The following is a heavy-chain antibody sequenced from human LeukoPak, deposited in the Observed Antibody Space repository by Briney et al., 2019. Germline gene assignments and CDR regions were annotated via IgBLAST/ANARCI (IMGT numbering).Heavy chain of an antibody. CDR3: AKESRSSSWTGLGSGRIDY. D-gene: IGHD6-13*01. CDR2: ISGSGGST. V-gene: IGHV3-23*01. Sequence: PGGSLRLSCAASGFTFSSYAMSWVRQAPGKGLEWVSAISGSGGSTYYADSVKGRFTISRDNSKNTLYLQMNSLRAEDTAVYYCAKESRSSSWTGLGSGRIDYWGQGTLVTVSS. J-gene: IGHJ4*02. CDR1: GFTFSSYA.